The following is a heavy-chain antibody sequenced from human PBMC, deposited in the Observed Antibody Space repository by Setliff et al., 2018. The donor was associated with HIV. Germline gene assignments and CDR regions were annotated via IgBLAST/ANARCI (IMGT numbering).Heavy chain of an antibody. CDR3: ARGSVSSDGSWGYFDY. Sequence: SETLSLTCTVSGGSISSSSYYWGWIRQPPGKGLEWIVSIPYSGSTNYNPSLKSRVTISVDTSKNQFSLKLSSVTAADTTVYYCARGSVSSDGSWGYFDYWGQGTLVTVSS. CDR1: GGSISSSSYY. CDR2: IPYSGST. J-gene: IGHJ4*02. V-gene: IGHV4-39*07. D-gene: IGHD1-26*01.